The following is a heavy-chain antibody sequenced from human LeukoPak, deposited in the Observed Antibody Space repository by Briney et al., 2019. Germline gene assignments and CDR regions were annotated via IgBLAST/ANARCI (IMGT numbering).Heavy chain of an antibody. J-gene: IGHJ4*02. CDR3: ARHHDYGDYGCFDY. CDR1: GYSFTSYW. Sequence: GESLKISCKGSGYSFTSYWIGWVRQLPGKGLEWMGIIYPGDSDTRYSPSFQGQVTISADKSIRTAYLQWSSLKASDTAIYYCARHHDYGDYGCFDYWGQGTLVTVSS. D-gene: IGHD4-17*01. V-gene: IGHV5-51*01. CDR2: IYPGDSDT.